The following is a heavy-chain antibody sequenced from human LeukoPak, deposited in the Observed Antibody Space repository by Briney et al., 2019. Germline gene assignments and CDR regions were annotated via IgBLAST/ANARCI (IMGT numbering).Heavy chain of an antibody. CDR3: ARRGAPAATPGVNWFDP. CDR2: IDPRDSYT. V-gene: IGHV5-10-1*01. Sequence: KCGESLKISCKGSGYSFTSYWIIWVRQMPGKGLEWMGRIDPRDSYTNYSPSFQGHVTISVDKSISTAYLQWSSLKASDTAMYYCARRGAPAATPGVNWFDPWGQGTLVTVSS. J-gene: IGHJ5*02. D-gene: IGHD2-2*01. CDR1: GYSFTSYW.